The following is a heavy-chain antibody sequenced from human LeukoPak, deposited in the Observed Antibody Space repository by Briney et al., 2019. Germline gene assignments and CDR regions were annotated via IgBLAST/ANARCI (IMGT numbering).Heavy chain of an antibody. CDR3: ARYIVVVPAAIWTDAFDI. J-gene: IGHJ3*02. D-gene: IGHD2-2*02. Sequence: SVKASCKASGGTFSSYAISWVRQAPGQGLEWLGGIIPIFGTANYAQKFQGRVTITADESTSTAYMELSSLRSEDTAVYYCARYIVVVPAAIWTDAFDIWGQGTMVTVSS. V-gene: IGHV1-69*13. CDR1: GGTFSSYA. CDR2: IIPIFGTA.